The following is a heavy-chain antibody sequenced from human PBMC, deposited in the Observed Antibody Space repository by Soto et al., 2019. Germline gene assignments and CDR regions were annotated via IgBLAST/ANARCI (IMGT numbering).Heavy chain of an antibody. D-gene: IGHD4-17*01. J-gene: IGHJ5*02. CDR1: GGSFSGYY. CDR3: ARVYGDYVRRGNCWFDP. V-gene: IGHV4-34*01. CDR2: INHSGST. Sequence: QVQLQQWGAGLLKPSETLSLTCAVYGGSFSGYYWSWIRQPPGKGLEWMGEINHSGSTNYNPSLKSRVTISVDTSKNQFSLKLSSVTAADTAVYYCARVYGDYVRRGNCWFDPWGQGTLVTVSS.